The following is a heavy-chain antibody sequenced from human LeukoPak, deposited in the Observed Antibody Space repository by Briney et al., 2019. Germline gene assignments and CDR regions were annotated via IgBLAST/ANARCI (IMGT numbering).Heavy chain of an antibody. J-gene: IGHJ3*02. CDR3: ARWAPGGDNGDAFDI. Sequence: ASVKVSCKASGYTFTGYYMHWVRQAPGQGLEWMGWINPNSGGTNYAQKFQGRVTMTRDTSISTAYMELSRLRSDDTAVYYCARWAPGGDNGDAFDIWGQGTMVTVSS. CDR1: GYTFTGYY. CDR2: INPNSGGT. D-gene: IGHD2-8*01. V-gene: IGHV1-2*02.